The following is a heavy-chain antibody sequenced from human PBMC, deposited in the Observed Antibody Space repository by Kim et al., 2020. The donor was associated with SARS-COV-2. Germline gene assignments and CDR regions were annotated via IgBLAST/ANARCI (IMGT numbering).Heavy chain of an antibody. V-gene: IGHV1-69*13. D-gene: IGHD2-15*01. CDR2: IIPIFGTT. CDR1: GGTFSQYG. J-gene: IGHJ6*02. Sequence: SVKVSCKASGGTFSQYGISWVRQAPGQGLEWMGAIIPIFGTTHYAPKFQGRVTITADEFTNTANMELTSLTSGDTAVHYCARDRGSLSGMDVWGQGTTVTVTS. CDR3: ARDRGSLSGMDV.